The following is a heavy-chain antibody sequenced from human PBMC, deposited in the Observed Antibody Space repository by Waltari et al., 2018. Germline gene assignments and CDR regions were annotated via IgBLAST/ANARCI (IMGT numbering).Heavy chain of an antibody. CDR3: AREPSPYCTNGICYGNYFDY. CDR1: GFTFSSYW. CDR2: MNSNRRTT. D-gene: IGHD2-8*01. V-gene: IGHV3-74*01. J-gene: IGHJ4*02. Sequence: EVQLVESGGGLVQSGGSLRLSCAASGFTFSSYWMHWVRQVPGKGLVWVARMNSNRRTTTYADSVKGRFTISRDNAKNTLYLQMNSLRAEDTAVYYCAREPSPYCTNGICYGNYFDYWGQGTLVTVSS.